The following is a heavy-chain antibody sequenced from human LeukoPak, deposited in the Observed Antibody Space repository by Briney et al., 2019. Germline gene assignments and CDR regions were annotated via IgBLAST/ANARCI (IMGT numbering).Heavy chain of an antibody. CDR1: GGSMSNYY. Sequence: PSETLSLTCTVSGGSMSNYYWSWIRQPPGKGLEWIGEINHSGSTNYNPSLKSRVTISVDTSKNQFSLKLSSVTAADTAVYYCARRSRVFVVRPKYYFDYWGQGTLVTVSS. J-gene: IGHJ4*02. V-gene: IGHV4-34*01. CDR2: INHSGST. D-gene: IGHD2-2*01. CDR3: ARRSRVFVVRPKYYFDY.